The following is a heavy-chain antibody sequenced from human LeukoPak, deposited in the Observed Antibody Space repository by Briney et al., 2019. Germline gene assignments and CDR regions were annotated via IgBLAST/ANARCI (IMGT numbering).Heavy chain of an antibody. J-gene: IGHJ4*02. D-gene: IGHD2-2*01. CDR2: INPNSGGT. CDR1: GYTFTGYY. CDR3: ARDYCSSTSCFDY. V-gene: IGHV1-2*02. Sequence: ASVKVSCKASGYTFTGYYMHWVRQAPGQGLEWMGWINPNSGGTNYAQKFQGRVTMTRDTSISTAYMELSRLRSDDTAVYYCARDYCSSTSCFDYWGQGTLVTVSS.